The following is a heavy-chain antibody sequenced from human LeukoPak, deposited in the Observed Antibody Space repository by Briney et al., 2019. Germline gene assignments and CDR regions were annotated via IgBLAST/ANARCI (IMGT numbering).Heavy chain of an antibody. V-gene: IGHV4-34*01. Sequence: SETLSLTCAVYGGSFSGYYWSWIRQPPGKGLEWIGEINHRGSTNYNPSLKGRVTISVDTSNNQFSLKLSSVTPEDTAVYYCARDESLVAAAGILSAKSFDIWGQGTMVTVSS. CDR2: INHRGST. CDR1: GGSFSGYY. J-gene: IGHJ3*02. D-gene: IGHD6-13*01. CDR3: ARDESLVAAAGILSAKSFDI.